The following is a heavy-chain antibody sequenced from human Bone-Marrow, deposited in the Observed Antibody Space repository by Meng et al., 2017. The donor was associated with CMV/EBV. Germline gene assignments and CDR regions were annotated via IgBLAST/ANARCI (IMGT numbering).Heavy chain of an antibody. Sequence: SCRGSGYTFTDNHIHWVRQAPGQGLEWMGWINPNSGATNYAQKFQGRVTMARDTSISTVYMELSRLTSDDTAVFYCARAVGPTRFDPWGQGTLVTVSS. CDR3: ARAVGPTRFDP. CDR2: INPNSGAT. CDR1: GYTFTDNH. J-gene: IGHJ5*02. V-gene: IGHV1-2*02. D-gene: IGHD1-26*01.